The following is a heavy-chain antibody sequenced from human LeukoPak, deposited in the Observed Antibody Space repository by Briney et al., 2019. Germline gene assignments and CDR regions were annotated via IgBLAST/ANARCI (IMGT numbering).Heavy chain of an antibody. V-gene: IGHV3-74*01. CDR1: GFTFSSYW. Sequence: PGGSLRLSCAASGFTFSSYWMHWVRQAPGKGLVWVSHINGDGSTTSYADSVKGRFTISRDIAKNTLYLQMNSLRAEDTGVYYCAKDHYWSIDYWGRGTLVTVSS. CDR3: AKDHYWSIDY. CDR2: INGDGSTT. J-gene: IGHJ4*02. D-gene: IGHD3-3*01.